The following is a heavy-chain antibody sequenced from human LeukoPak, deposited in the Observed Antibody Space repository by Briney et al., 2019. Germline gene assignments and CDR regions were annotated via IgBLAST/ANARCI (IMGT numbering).Heavy chain of an antibody. Sequence: SETLSLTCTVSGGSVSSSGYCWGWIRQPPGKGLECIGSIYYSGSTYYNPSLKSRVTISVDTSKNQFSLKLSSVTAADTAVYFCARLYGSGTYPHYFDYWGQGTLVTVSS. CDR3: ARLYGSGTYPHYFDY. CDR2: IYYSGST. CDR1: GGSVSSSGYC. J-gene: IGHJ4*02. V-gene: IGHV4-39*01. D-gene: IGHD3-10*01.